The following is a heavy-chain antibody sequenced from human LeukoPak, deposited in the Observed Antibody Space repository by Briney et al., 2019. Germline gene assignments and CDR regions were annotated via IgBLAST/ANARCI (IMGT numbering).Heavy chain of an antibody. CDR1: GGSISSGDYS. CDR3: ARVTNYYGSGSYLDY. J-gene: IGHJ4*02. V-gene: IGHV4-30-2*01. D-gene: IGHD3-10*01. Sequence: SETLSLTCTVSGGSISSGDYSWSWIRQPPGKGLEWIGYIYHSGSTYYNPSLKSRVTISVDRSKNQFSLKLSSVTAADTAVYYCARVTNYYGSGSYLDYWGQGTLVTVSS. CDR2: IYHSGST.